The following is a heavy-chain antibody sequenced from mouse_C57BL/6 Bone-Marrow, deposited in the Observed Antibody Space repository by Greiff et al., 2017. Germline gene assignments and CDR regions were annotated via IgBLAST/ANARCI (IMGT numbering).Heavy chain of an antibody. Sequence: QVQLQQPGAELVMPGASVKLSCKASGYTFTSYWMHWVKQRPGQGLEWIGEIDPSDSYTNYNQKFKGKSTLTVDKSSSTAYMQLSSLTSEDSAVYYCARYTTVARYAMDYWGQGTSVTVSS. D-gene: IGHD1-1*01. V-gene: IGHV1-69*01. CDR1: GYTFTSYW. J-gene: IGHJ4*01. CDR2: IDPSDSYT. CDR3: ARYTTVARYAMDY.